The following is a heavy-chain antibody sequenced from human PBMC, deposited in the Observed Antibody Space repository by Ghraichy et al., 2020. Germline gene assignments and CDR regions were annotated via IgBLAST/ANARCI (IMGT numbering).Heavy chain of an antibody. CDR1: GGSISSYY. D-gene: IGHD3-10*01. Sequence: SETLSLTCTVSGGSISSYYWSWIRQPPGKGLEWIGYIYYSGSTNYNPSLKSRVTISVDTSKNQFSLKLSSVTAADTAVYYCVRPTYYYGSGSYYPDYWYFDLWGRGTLVTVSS. V-gene: IGHV4-59*08. CDR3: VRPTYYYGSGSYYPDYWYFDL. CDR2: IYYSGST. J-gene: IGHJ2*01.